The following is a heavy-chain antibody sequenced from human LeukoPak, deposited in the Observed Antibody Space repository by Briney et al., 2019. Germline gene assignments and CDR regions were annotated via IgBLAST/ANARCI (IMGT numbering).Heavy chain of an antibody. V-gene: IGHV3-74*01. CDR3: ARETKVGGALQY. CDR2: INTDGSFT. Sequence: GGSLRLSCAASGFTFSDYWMHWVRQAPGKGLVWVSRINTDGSFTRYADSVQGRFTISRDTAKNTLFLQMNSLRAEDTAVYYCARETKVGGALQYWGQGILVTVSS. CDR1: GFTFSDYW. D-gene: IGHD1-26*01. J-gene: IGHJ4*02.